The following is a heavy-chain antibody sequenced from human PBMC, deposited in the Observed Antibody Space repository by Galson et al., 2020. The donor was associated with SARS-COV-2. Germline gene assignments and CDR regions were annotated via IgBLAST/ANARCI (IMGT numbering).Heavy chain of an antibody. CDR3: ATAVPLLHMVRGFTLYY. V-gene: IGHV1-24*01. CDR1: GYTLTELS. CDR2: FDTEDGET. J-gene: IGHJ4*02. Sequence: ASVKVSCKVSGYTLTELSMKWVRQAPGKGLEWMGGFDTEDGETIYAQKFQDRVTMTEDTSTDTAYMELSSLRSEDTAVYYCATAVPLLHMVRGFTLYYWGQGTLVTVSS. D-gene: IGHD3-10*01.